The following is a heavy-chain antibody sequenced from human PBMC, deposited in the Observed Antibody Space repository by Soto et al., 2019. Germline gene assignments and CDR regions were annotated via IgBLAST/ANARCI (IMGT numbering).Heavy chain of an antibody. CDR2: IYYSGST. J-gene: IGHJ6*02. CDR1: GGSISSSSYY. D-gene: IGHD3-3*01. V-gene: IGHV4-39*01. CDR3: IYYDFWSGYSSL. Sequence: SETLSLTCTVSGGSISSSSYYWGWIRQPPGKGLEWIGSIYYSGSTYYNQSLKSRVTISVDTSKNQFSLKLSSVTAADTAVYYCIYYDFWSGYSSLWGQGTTVTVSS.